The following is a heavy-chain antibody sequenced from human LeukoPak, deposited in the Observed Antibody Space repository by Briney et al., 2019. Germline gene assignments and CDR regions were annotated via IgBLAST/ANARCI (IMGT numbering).Heavy chain of an antibody. CDR1: GFTFGDYA. V-gene: IGHV3-49*04. CDR2: IRSKAYGGTT. J-gene: IGHJ4*02. D-gene: IGHD6-13*01. Sequence: GGSLRLSCTASGFTFGDYAMSWVRQAPGKGLEWVGFIRSKAYGGTTEYAASVKGRFTISRDDSKSIAYLQMNSLKTEDTAVYYCTRGGIAAAGTPGYWGQGTLVTVSS. CDR3: TRGGIAAAGTPGY.